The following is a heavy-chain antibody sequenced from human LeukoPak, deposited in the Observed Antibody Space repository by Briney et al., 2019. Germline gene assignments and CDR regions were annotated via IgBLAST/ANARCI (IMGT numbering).Heavy chain of an antibody. J-gene: IGHJ3*02. CDR2: IRSKAYGGTT. CDR1: GFTFSSYW. Sequence: GGSLRLSCAASGFTFSSYWMSWVRQAPGKGLEWVGFIRSKAYGGTTEYAASVKGRFTISRDDSKSIAYLQMNSLKTEDTAVYYCTRDLLIRFLEWLGPPHDAFDIWGQGTMVTVSS. CDR3: TRDLLIRFLEWLGPPHDAFDI. D-gene: IGHD3-3*01. V-gene: IGHV3-49*04.